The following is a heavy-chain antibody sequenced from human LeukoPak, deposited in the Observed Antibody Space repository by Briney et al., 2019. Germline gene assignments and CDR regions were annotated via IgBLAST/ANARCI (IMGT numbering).Heavy chain of an antibody. Sequence: GGSLRLSCAASGFTFSSYTMNWVRQAPGKGLEWVSSLNSDGSDIYYADSVKGRFTISRDNSKNTLYLQMNSLRAEDTAVYYCAKETGGLFDYWGQGTLVTVSS. CDR3: AKETGGLFDY. J-gene: IGHJ4*02. V-gene: IGHV3-21*01. D-gene: IGHD2-8*02. CDR2: LNSDGSDI. CDR1: GFTFSSYT.